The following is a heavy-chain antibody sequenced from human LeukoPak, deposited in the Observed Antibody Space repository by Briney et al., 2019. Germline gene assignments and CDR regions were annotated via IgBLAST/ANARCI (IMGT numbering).Heavy chain of an antibody. D-gene: IGHD1-1*01. CDR1: GVSFSDYY. Sequence: SETLSLTCAVYGVSFSDYYWSWIRQPPGKGLEWIGEINHSRSTNYNPSLKSRVTISVDTSKNQFSLKLSSVTAADTAVYYCARPVPSRLGWFDPWGQGTLVTVSS. CDR3: ARPVPSRLGWFDP. J-gene: IGHJ5*02. CDR2: INHSRST. V-gene: IGHV4-34*01.